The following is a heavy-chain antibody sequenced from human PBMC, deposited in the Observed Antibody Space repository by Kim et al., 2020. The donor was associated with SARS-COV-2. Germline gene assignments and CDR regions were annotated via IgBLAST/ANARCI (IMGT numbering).Heavy chain of an antibody. Sequence: GGSLRLSCAASGFTFSAYSMNWVRQAPGKGLEWVSYISSSTSTIYYADSVKGRFTISRDNAKNSLYLQMNSLRDEDTAVYYCARDWGWGSGSYYGMDVWGQGTTVTVSS. CDR1: GFTFSAYS. J-gene: IGHJ6*02. V-gene: IGHV3-48*02. CDR3: ARDWGWGSGSYYGMDV. D-gene: IGHD3-16*01. CDR2: ISSSTSTI.